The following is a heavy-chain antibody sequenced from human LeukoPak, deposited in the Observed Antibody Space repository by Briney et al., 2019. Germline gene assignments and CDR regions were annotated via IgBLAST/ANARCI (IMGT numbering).Heavy chain of an antibody. J-gene: IGHJ3*02. CDR1: GGSISSSSYY. V-gene: IGHV4-39*07. Sequence: SETLSLTFTVSGGSISSSSYYWGWIRQPPGKGLEWSGSIYYSGSTYYNPSLKSRVTISVDTSKNQFSLKLSSVTAADTAVYYCARALIWFGESDAFDIWGQGTMVTVSS. CDR2: IYYSGST. D-gene: IGHD3-10*01. CDR3: ARALIWFGESDAFDI.